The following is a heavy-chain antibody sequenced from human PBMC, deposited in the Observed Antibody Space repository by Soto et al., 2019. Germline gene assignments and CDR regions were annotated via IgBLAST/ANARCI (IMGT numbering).Heavy chain of an antibody. CDR1: GFTFSSYG. D-gene: IGHD2-15*01. Sequence: GGSLRLSCAASGFTFSSYGMHWVRQAPGKGLEWVAVISYDGSNKYYADSVKGRFTISRDNSKNTLYLQMNSLRAEDTAVYYCAKAFLYCSGGSCYDWGVNYYYGMDVWGQGTTVTVSS. J-gene: IGHJ6*02. CDR3: AKAFLYCSGGSCYDWGVNYYYGMDV. V-gene: IGHV3-30*18. CDR2: ISYDGSNK.